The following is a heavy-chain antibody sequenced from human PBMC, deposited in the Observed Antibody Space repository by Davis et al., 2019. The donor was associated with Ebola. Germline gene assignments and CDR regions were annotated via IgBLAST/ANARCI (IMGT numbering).Heavy chain of an antibody. V-gene: IGHV3-33*01. CDR2: VWYDGNNE. J-gene: IGHJ4*02. CDR3: ARGSSGYAEY. CDR1: GFTFTNYG. D-gene: IGHD5-12*01. Sequence: GGSLRLSCAASGFTFTNYGMHWIRQAPGKGLEWVASVWYDGNNEFYADSVKGRFTVSRDNSKSTISLQMNSLRAEDTAVYYCARGSSGYAEYWGQGTLVTVSS.